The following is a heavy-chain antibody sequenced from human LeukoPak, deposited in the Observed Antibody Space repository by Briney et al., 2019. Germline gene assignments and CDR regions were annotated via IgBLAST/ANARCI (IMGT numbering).Heavy chain of an antibody. D-gene: IGHD3-10*01. CDR2: ISAYSGNT. CDR1: GYTFTSYG. Sequence: WASVTVSCKASGYTFTSYGISWVRQAPGQGLEWMGWISAYSGNTNYAQKLQGRVTMTTDTSTSTAYMELRSLRSDDTAVYYCARDVLLWFGELSRGVYFDYWGQGTLVTVSS. CDR3: ARDVLLWFGELSRGVYFDY. V-gene: IGHV1-18*04. J-gene: IGHJ4*02.